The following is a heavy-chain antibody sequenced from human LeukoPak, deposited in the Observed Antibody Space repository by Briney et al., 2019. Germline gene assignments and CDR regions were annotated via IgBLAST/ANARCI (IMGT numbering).Heavy chain of an antibody. D-gene: IGHD4-23*01. J-gene: IGHJ4*02. CDR3: ARDTAVSL. CDR1: GGSISSHN. CDR2: VSYSGTT. V-gene: IGHV4-59*11. Sequence: PSETLSLNCTVSGGSISSHNWCWIRQPPGKGLEWIGYVSYSGTTNYNPSLKSRVTISLDTFKIQFSLKLSSVTAADTAVYYCARDTAVSLWGQGTLVTVSS.